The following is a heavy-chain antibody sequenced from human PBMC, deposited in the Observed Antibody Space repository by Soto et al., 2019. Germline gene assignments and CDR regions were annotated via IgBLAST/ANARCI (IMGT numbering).Heavy chain of an antibody. V-gene: IGHV3-15*01. CDR2: IKSKTDGGTT. D-gene: IGHD5-12*01. CDR3: TTGEGRLRLGYYYYYMDV. J-gene: IGHJ6*03. Sequence: GGSLRLSCAASGFTFSNAWMSWVRQAPGKGLEWVGRIKSKTDGGTTDYAAPVKGRFTISRDDSKNTLYLQMNSLKTEDTAVYYCTTGEGRLRLGYYYYYMDVWGKGTTVTVSS. CDR1: GFTFSNAW.